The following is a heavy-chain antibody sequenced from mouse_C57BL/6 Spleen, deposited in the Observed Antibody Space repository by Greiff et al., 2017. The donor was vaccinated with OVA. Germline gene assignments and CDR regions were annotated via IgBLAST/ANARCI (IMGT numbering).Heavy chain of an antibody. CDR1: GFSLSTSGMG. CDR3: ARRRDCDGAMDY. D-gene: IGHD1-2*01. Sequence: QVPLKVSGPGILQPSQTLSLTCSSSGFSLSTSGMGVIWLSPPSGLGLEWLAHIYWGDDKCSNPSLKSRPTTSTDTSTNHIFHKITSVDTADTATYYCARRRDCDGAMDYWGQGTSVTVSS. J-gene: IGHJ4*01. V-gene: IGHV8-12*01. CDR2: IYWGDDK.